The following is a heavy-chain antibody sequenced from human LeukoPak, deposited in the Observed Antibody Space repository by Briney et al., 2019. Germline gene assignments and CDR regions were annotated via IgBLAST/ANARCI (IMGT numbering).Heavy chain of an antibody. CDR3: ARVRSMNYYDSSGYFGDGGFDY. Sequence: PGGSLRLSCAASGFTVSSNYMSWVRQAPGKGLEWVSVISSGGSPYYADSVKGRFTISRHNSKNTLYLQMNSLRAEDTAVYYCARVRSMNYYDSSGYFGDGGFDYWGQGTLVTVSS. CDR1: GFTVSSNY. V-gene: IGHV3-53*04. D-gene: IGHD3-22*01. CDR2: ISSGGSP. J-gene: IGHJ4*02.